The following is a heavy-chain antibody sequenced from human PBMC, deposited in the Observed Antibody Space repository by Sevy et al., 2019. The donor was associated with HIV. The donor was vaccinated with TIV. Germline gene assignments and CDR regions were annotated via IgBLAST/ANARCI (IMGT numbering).Heavy chain of an antibody. J-gene: IGHJ3*02. D-gene: IGHD3-22*01. CDR2: ISAYNGNT. CDR1: GYTFTSYG. V-gene: IGHV1-18*04. Sequence: ASVKVSCKASGYTFTSYGISWVRQAPGQGLAWMGWISAYNGNTNYAQKLQGRVTMTTDTSTSTAYMELRSLRSDDTAVYYCARDTIPITMIVVAPGGDAFDIWGQGTMVTVSS. CDR3: ARDTIPITMIVVAPGGDAFDI.